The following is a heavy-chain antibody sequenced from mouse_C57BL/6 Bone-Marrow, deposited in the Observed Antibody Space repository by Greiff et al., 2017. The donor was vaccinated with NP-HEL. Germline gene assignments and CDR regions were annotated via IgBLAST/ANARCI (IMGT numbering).Heavy chain of an antibody. CDR2: IDPETGGT. Sequence: QVQLQQSGAELVRPGASVTLSCKASGYTFTDYEMHWVKQTPVHGLEWIGAIDPETGGTAYNQKFKGKAILTADKSSSTAYMELRSLTSEDSAVYYWTRGAYYGSSPGWFAYWGQGTLVTVSA. V-gene: IGHV1-15*01. D-gene: IGHD1-1*01. CDR1: GYTFTDYE. J-gene: IGHJ3*01. CDR3: TRGAYYGSSPGWFAY.